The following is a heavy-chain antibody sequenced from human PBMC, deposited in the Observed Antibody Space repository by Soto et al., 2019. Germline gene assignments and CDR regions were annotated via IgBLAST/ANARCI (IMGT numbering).Heavy chain of an antibody. CDR3: AGRPGRVTGSFDY. J-gene: IGHJ4*02. CDR1: GGSISSSSYY. CDR2: IYYRGST. Sequence: QRQLQESGPGLVKPSETLSLTCTVSGGSISSSSYYWGWILQPPGKGLEWIGCIYYRGSTYYNPSLKSRVNISVDTSKTLFSLKLSSVTAADTAVYYCAGRPGRVTGSFDYWGQGTLVTVSS. D-gene: IGHD2-21*02. V-gene: IGHV4-39*01.